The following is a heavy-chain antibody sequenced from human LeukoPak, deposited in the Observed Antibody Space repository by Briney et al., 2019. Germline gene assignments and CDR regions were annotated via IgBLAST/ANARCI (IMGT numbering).Heavy chain of an antibody. Sequence: GGSLRFSCAASGFIFSSYSMNWVRQAPGKGLESVSYISSSSSTIYYVDSVKGRFTISRDNAKNSLYLQMNSLRAEDTAVYYCVRDHHRRLYDNQARDTFDIWGQGTMVTVSS. CDR2: ISSSSSTI. J-gene: IGHJ3*02. V-gene: IGHV3-48*01. CDR1: GFIFSSYS. CDR3: VRDHHRRLYDNQARDTFDI. D-gene: IGHD3-22*01.